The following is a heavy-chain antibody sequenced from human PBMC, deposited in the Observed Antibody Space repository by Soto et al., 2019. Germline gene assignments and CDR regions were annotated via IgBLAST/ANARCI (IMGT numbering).Heavy chain of an antibody. D-gene: IGHD6-19*01. CDR2: ISGSGGST. V-gene: IGHV3-23*01. Sequence: GGSLGLSCAASGFTFSSYAMSWVRQAPGKGLEWVSAISGSGGSTYYADSVKGRFTISRDNSKNTLYLQMNSLRAEDTAVYYCAKDPGIAVAGLNLFDPWGQGTLVTVSS. CDR3: AKDPGIAVAGLNLFDP. J-gene: IGHJ5*02. CDR1: GFTFSSYA.